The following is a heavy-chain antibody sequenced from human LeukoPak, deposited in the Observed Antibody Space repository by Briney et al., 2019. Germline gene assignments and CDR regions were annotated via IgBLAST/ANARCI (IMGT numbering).Heavy chain of an antibody. V-gene: IGHV3-23*01. D-gene: IGHD1-1*01. CDR2: ISGSGVNT. J-gene: IGHJ4*02. CDR3: AQSGVRLWNGRGDY. Sequence: PGGSLRLSCAASGFTFSSYAMTWVRQAPGKGLEWVSGISGSGVNTYYADSGKGRFTISRDNSKNTLYLQMNSLRADDTAVYYCAQSGVRLWNGRGDYWGQGTLVTVSS. CDR1: GFTFSSYA.